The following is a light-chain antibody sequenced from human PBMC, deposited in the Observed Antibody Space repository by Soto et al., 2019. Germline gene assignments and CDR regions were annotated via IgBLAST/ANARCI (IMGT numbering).Light chain of an antibody. CDR1: SSDVGGYNY. Sequence: QSALTQPASVSGSPGQSITISCTGTSSDVGGYNYVSWYQQHPGKAPKLMIYEVSNRPSGVSNRCSGSKSGNTASLTISGLQAEDEADDYCRSYTSSSTYVFGTGTKLTVL. CDR2: EVS. CDR3: RSYTSSSTYV. J-gene: IGLJ1*01. V-gene: IGLV2-14*01.